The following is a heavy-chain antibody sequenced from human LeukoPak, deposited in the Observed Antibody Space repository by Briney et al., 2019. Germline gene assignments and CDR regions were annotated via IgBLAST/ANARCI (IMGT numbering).Heavy chain of an antibody. CDR2: ISSSSSYI. CDR3: ARASGYYYDSSGYYSGLDFDY. CDR1: GFTFSSYS. Sequence: GGSLGLSCAASGFTFSSYSMNWVRQAPGKGLEWVSSISSSSSYIYYADSVKGRFTISRDNAKNSLYLQMNSLRAEDTAVYYCARASGYYYDSSGYYSGLDFDYWGQGTLVTVSS. D-gene: IGHD3-22*01. V-gene: IGHV3-21*01. J-gene: IGHJ4*02.